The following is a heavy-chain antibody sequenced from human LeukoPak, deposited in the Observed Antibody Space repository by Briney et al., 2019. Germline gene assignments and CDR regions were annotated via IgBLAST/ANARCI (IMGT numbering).Heavy chain of an antibody. CDR2: IYYSGST. D-gene: IGHD6-19*01. J-gene: IGHJ4*02. V-gene: IGHV4-59*12. CDR3: ARGTLYSGWSYYFDS. CDR1: GGSISSYY. Sequence: SETLSLTCTVSGGSISSYYWSWIRQPPGKGLEWIAYIYYSGSTNYNPSLKSRVTISVDNFNNKFSLRLSSVTAADTALYYCARGTLYSGWSYYFDSWGQGTLVTVSS.